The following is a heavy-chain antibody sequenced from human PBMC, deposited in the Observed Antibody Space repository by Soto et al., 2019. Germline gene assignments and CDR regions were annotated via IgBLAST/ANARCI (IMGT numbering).Heavy chain of an antibody. D-gene: IGHD3-22*01. V-gene: IGHV4-30-2*01. CDR3: ARVPIYYDSRGYYHYGTFEI. J-gene: IGHJ3*02. CDR2: IYHTVST. CDR1: GGSVNSAGYS. Sequence: SETLSLTCAVSGGSVNSAGYSGSWILHPPGKGLEWIGYIYHTVSTYYNPSLKSRVTISLDRSNNHFSLELSSVTAADTAVYYCARVPIYYDSRGYYHYGTFEIWGQGTMVTVSS.